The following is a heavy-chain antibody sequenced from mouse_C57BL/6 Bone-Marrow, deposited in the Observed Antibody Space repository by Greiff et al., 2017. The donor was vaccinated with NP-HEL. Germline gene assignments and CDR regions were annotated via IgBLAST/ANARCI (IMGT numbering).Heavy chain of an antibody. Sequence: DVKLVESEGGLVQPGSSMKLSCTASGFTFSDYYMAWVRQVPEKGLEWVANINYDGSSTYYLDSLKSRFIISRDNAKNILYLQMSSLKSEDTATYYCARVYYSNYGYAMDYWGQGTSVTVSS. D-gene: IGHD2-5*01. CDR1: GFTFSDYY. CDR3: ARVYYSNYGYAMDY. J-gene: IGHJ4*01. CDR2: INYDGSST. V-gene: IGHV5-16*01.